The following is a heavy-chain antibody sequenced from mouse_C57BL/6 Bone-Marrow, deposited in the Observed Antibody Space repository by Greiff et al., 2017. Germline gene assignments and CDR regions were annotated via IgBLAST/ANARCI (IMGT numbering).Heavy chain of an antibody. J-gene: IGHJ3*01. V-gene: IGHV1-63*01. CDR1: GYTFTNYW. CDR3: AVDYYGSSVLAY. D-gene: IGHD1-1*01. Sequence: QVQLQQSGAELVRPGTSVKMSCKASGYTFTNYWIGWAKQTPGHGLEWIGDIYPGGGYTNYNEKFKGKATLTADNTSSTAYMQSSSLTSEDSAYYDRAVDYYGSSVLAYWGQGTLVTVSA. CDR2: IYPGGGYT.